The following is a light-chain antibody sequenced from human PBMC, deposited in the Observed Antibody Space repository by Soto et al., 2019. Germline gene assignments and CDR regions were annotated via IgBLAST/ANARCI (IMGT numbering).Light chain of an antibody. Sequence: DIQMTQSPSTLSASVGDRVTITCRASQSISSWLAWYQQKPGKAPKLLIYKASSLESGVPSRFSGSGSGTEFTLTTSSLQPDDFATYYCQQYNSYPWTFGQGTMVEIK. CDR1: QSISSW. J-gene: IGKJ1*01. V-gene: IGKV1-5*03. CDR3: QQYNSYPWT. CDR2: KAS.